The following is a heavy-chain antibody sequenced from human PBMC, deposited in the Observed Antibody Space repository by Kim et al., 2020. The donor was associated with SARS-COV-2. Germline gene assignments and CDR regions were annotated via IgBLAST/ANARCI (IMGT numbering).Heavy chain of an antibody. V-gene: IGHV4-59*08. D-gene: IGHD2-2*02. J-gene: IGHJ5*02. CDR3: ARRSIGYCSSTSCYSGFDP. CDR1: GGSISSYY. CDR2: ISYSGST. Sequence: SETLSLTCTVSGGSISSYYWSWIRQPPGKGLEWIGYISYSGSTNYNPSLKSRVTISVDTSKNQFSLKLSSVTAADTAVYYCARRSIGYCSSTSCYSGFDPWGQGTLVTVSS.